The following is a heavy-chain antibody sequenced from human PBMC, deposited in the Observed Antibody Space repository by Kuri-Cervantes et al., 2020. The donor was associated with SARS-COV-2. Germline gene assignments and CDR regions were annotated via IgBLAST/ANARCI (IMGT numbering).Heavy chain of an antibody. D-gene: IGHD2-21*01. V-gene: IGHV1-18*04. Sequence: ASVKVSCKASGYTFTSSGISWVRQAPGQGLEWMGWLSGYNGHTNYAQKLQGRVTMTTDTSTTTAYMELRSLRSDDTAVFYCVRDGYGDYVDYWGQGTLVTVSS. CDR3: VRDGYGDYVDY. CDR1: GYTFTSSG. CDR2: LSGYNGHT. J-gene: IGHJ4*02.